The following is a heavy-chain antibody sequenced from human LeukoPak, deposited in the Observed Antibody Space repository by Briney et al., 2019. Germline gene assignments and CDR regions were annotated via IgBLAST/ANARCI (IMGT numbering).Heavy chain of an antibody. CDR3: ARGADSNGWYDAFDV. D-gene: IGHD6-19*01. V-gene: IGHV3-23*01. Sequence: PGGSLRLSCATSGFMFSTYAMSWVRQAPGKGLEWVSIISNSGGTTYYADSVKGRFTVSRDNSKNTLYLQMKSLRAEDTAVYYCARGADSNGWYDAFDVWGQGTMVIVSS. CDR2: ISNSGGTT. CDR1: GFMFSTYA. J-gene: IGHJ3*01.